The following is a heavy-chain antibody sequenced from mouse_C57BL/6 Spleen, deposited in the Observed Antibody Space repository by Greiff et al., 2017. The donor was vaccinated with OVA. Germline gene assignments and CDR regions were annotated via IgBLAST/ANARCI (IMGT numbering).Heavy chain of an antibody. J-gene: IGHJ4*01. D-gene: IGHD1-1*01. V-gene: IGHV5-17*01. Sequence: EVKVVESGGGLVKPGGSLKLSCAASGFTFSDYEMHWVRQAPEKGLEWVAYISSGSSTIYYADTVKGRFTISRDNAKNTLFLQMTSLKSEDTAMYYCAREIFDYDGRYYAMDYWGQGTSVTVSS. CDR1: GFTFSDYE. CDR2: ISSGSSTI. CDR3: AREIFDYDGRYYAMDY.